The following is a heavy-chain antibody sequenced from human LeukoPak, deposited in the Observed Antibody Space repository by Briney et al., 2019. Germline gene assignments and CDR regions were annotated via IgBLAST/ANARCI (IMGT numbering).Heavy chain of an antibody. CDR1: GGSVRPYY. Sequence: PSETLSLTCTVSGGSVRPYYWSWIRQPPGKGLEWIGYVSHRGGARYNPSLENRGTIPLEATRNQPSLMLTSVTAAETAVYYCARDHWVSSDSVGSYYGIDVWGQGTTVIVSS. CDR2: VSHRGGA. V-gene: IGHV4-59*02. CDR3: ARDHWVSSDSVGSYYGIDV. J-gene: IGHJ6*02. D-gene: IGHD5/OR15-5a*01.